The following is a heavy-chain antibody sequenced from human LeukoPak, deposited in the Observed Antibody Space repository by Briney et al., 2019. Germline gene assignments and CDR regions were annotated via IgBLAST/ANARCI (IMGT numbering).Heavy chain of an antibody. CDR3: ARVIAVAGTSWFDP. J-gene: IGHJ5*02. V-gene: IGHV1-18*01. CDR1: GYTFTIYG. CDR2: ISAYNGNT. Sequence: GASVKVSCKASGYTFTIYGISWVRQAPGQGLEWMGWISAYNGNTNYAQKFQGGVTMTTDTSTSTAYMDLRSLRSDDTAVYYCARVIAVAGTSWFDPWGQGTLVTVSS. D-gene: IGHD6-19*01.